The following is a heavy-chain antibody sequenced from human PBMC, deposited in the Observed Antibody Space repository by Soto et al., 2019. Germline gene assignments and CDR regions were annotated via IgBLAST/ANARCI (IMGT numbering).Heavy chain of an antibody. CDR2: IYPGNSDT. D-gene: IGHD2-21*02. Sequence: PGESLKISCKGSGYSFNTYWIGWVRQMPGIGLEWMGIIYPGNSDTRLSPSFQGQVTISADKSISTAYLQRSSLRASDTAIYYCAQSNNAYCGGDCYSGAFHIWGQGTMVTVSS. CDR3: AQSNNAYCGGDCYSGAFHI. J-gene: IGHJ3*02. CDR1: GYSFNTYW. V-gene: IGHV5-51*01.